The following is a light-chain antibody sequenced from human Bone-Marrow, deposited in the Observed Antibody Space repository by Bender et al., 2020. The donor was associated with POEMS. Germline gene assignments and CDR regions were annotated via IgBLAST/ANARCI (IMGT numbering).Light chain of an antibody. CDR3: CSYAGTYTYV. CDR2: DVS. Sequence: QSALTQPRSVSGSPGQSVTISCTGTSSDVGGYNYVSWYQHHPGKAPKLMIYDVSKRPSGVPYRFSGSNSGNTASLTFSGVQSEDEADYYCCSYAGTYTYVFGTGTKVTVL. V-gene: IGLV2-11*01. CDR1: SSDVGGYNY. J-gene: IGLJ1*01.